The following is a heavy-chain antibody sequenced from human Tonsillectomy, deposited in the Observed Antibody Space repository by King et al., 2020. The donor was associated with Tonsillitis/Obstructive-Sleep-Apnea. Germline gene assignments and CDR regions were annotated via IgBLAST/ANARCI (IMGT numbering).Heavy chain of an antibody. D-gene: IGHD4-11*01. CDR3: STAATNTAIDY. J-gene: IGHJ4*02. CDR1: GFTVSTNY. V-gene: IGHV3-53*01. CDR2: IYSGGST. Sequence: VQLVESGGGLIQPGGSLRLSCAASGFTVSTNYMSWVRQAPGKGLEWVSGIYSGGSTYYADSVMGRFTISRDNSKNTLYLQMDSLRAEDTAVYYCSTAATNTAIDYWGQGTLVTVSS.